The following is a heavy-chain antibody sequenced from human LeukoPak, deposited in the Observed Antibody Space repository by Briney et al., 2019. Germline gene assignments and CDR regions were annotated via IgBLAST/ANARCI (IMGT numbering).Heavy chain of an antibody. Sequence: NPSETLSLTCTVPGGSISSSSYYWGWIRQPPGKGLEWIGSIYYSGSTYYNPSLKSRVTISVDTSKNQFPLKLSSVTAADTAVYYCASRDFWSGRWGQGTLVTVSS. CDR3: ASRDFWSGR. CDR2: IYYSGST. CDR1: GGSISSSSYY. D-gene: IGHD3-3*01. J-gene: IGHJ4*02. V-gene: IGHV4-39*01.